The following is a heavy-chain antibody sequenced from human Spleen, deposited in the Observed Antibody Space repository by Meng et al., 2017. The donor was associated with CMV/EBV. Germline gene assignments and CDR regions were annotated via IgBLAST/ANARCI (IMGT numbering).Heavy chain of an antibody. V-gene: IGHV4-39*07. J-gene: IGHJ4*02. CDR2: IYYSGTT. CDR1: GGSISRSSYF. Sequence: GSLRLSCTVSGGSISRSSYFWGWIRQPPGKGLEWIGSIYYSGTTYYNPSLKSRVTISVDTSKNQFSLKLSSVTAADTAVYYCARQDSSRAPDYWGQGTLVTVSS. D-gene: IGHD3-22*01. CDR3: ARQDSSRAPDY.